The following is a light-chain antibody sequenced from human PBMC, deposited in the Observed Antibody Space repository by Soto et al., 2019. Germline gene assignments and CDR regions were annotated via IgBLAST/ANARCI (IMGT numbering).Light chain of an antibody. CDR3: QNYNGAPWT. CDR2: AAS. Sequence: DIQMTQSPSSLSASVGDRVTITCQASQDISTYLVWYQQKPGTVPKLLIFAASTLQSGVPSRFSGSGSGTDFTLTISSLQPEDVATYYCQNYNGAPWTFGQGTKVEIK. V-gene: IGKV1-27*01. CDR1: QDISTY. J-gene: IGKJ1*01.